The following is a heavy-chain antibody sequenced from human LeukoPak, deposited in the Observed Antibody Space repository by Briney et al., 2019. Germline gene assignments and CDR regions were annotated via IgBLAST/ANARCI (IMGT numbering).Heavy chain of an antibody. CDR2: INPNSGGT. Sequence: ASVKVSCKASGYTFTSYGISWVRQAPGQGLEWMGWINPNSGGTNYAQKFQGRVTMTRDTSISTAYMELSRLRSDDTAVYYCAREEMTTVTTDAFDIWGQGTMVTVSS. D-gene: IGHD4-17*01. V-gene: IGHV1-2*02. CDR1: GYTFTSYG. CDR3: AREEMTTVTTDAFDI. J-gene: IGHJ3*02.